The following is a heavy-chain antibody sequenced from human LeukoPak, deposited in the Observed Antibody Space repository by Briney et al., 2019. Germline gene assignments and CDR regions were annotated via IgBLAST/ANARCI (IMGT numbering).Heavy chain of an antibody. CDR1: VGSISIYY. J-gene: IGHJ4*02. Sequence: PSETLSLTCTVSVGSISIYYWSWIRQPPGKGLEWIGYIYYSGSTNYNPSLKSRVTISVDTSKNQFSLKLSSVTAADTAVYYCARLTVGVDYYFDYWGQGTLVTVSS. D-gene: IGHD1-26*01. CDR3: ARLTVGVDYYFDY. V-gene: IGHV4-59*08. CDR2: IYYSGST.